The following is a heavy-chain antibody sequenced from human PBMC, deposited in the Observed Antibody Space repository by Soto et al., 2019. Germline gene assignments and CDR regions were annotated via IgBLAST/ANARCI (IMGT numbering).Heavy chain of an antibody. D-gene: IGHD6-13*01. CDR2: IYYSGST. CDR3: ARGVHNTGYSRSWYENWLET. Sequence: SSTXSLTCTFSGFSIDDYYCNWIGKPPGKGREWLGYIYYSGSTNYSPALKSRVTISVDTSKNQFSLKVTSVTAADTAVYYCARGVHNTGYSRSWYENWLETWGQGTLVTVSS. CDR1: GFSIDDYY. V-gene: IGHV4-59*01. J-gene: IGHJ5*02.